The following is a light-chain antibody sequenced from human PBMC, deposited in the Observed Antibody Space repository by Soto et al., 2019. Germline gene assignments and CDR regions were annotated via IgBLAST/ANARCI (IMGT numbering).Light chain of an antibody. CDR2: AAS. CDR3: QKYNSAPWT. Sequence: DIQMTLSPSSLSASVGDRVTITCRASQGMSNYLAWYQQKPGKVPKLLIYAASTLQSGVPSRFSGSGSGTDFTLTISSLQPEDVATYYCQKYNSAPWTFGQGTKVEIK. CDR1: QGMSNY. V-gene: IGKV1-27*01. J-gene: IGKJ1*01.